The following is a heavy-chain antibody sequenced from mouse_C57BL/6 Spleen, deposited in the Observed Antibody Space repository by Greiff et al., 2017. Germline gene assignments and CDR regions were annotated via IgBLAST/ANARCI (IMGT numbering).Heavy chain of an antibody. Sequence: QVQLQQPGAELVKPGASVKLSCKASGYTFTSYWMHWVKQRPGQGLEWIGMIHPNSGSTNYNEKFKSKATLTVDKSSSTAYMQLSSLTSEDSAVYYCASTTTGWFAYWGQGTLVTVSA. D-gene: IGHD1-1*01. J-gene: IGHJ3*01. CDR1: GYTFTSYW. CDR2: IHPNSGST. CDR3: ASTTTGWFAY. V-gene: IGHV1-64*01.